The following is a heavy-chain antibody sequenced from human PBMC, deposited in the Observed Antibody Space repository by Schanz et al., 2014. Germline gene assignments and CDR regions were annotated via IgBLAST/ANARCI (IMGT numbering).Heavy chain of an antibody. CDR1: GFIVRSNY. D-gene: IGHD3-10*02. CDR3: AKNQYDDVDLSSFYFDF. CDR2: VHPGGST. V-gene: IGHV3-66*01. Sequence: EVQLVESGGGLVQPGGSLRLSCAVSGFIVRSNYMTWVRQAPGMGLEWVSFVHPGGSTYYPDSVKGRFTISRDSSKNTLYLQMNSLRPEDTAIYYCAKNQYDDVDLSSFYFDFWGQGTLVTVSS. J-gene: IGHJ4*02.